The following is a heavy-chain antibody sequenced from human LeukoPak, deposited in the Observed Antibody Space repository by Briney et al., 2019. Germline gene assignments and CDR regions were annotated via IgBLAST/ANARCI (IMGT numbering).Heavy chain of an antibody. CDR1: GGSLSSYY. V-gene: IGHV4-4*07. J-gene: IGHJ4*02. D-gene: IGHD6-13*01. Sequence: SETLSLTCTVSGGSLSSYYWSWIGQPAGKGLEWIGRIYTSGSTNYNPSLKSRVTMSVDTSKNQFSLKLSSVTAADTAVYYCAREIIAAAVDKYYFDYWGQGTLVTVSS. CDR3: AREIIAAAVDKYYFDY. CDR2: IYTSGST.